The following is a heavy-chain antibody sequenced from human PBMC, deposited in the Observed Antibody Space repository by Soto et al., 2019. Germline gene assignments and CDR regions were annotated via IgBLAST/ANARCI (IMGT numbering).Heavy chain of an antibody. Sequence: QLQLQESGPGLVKPSETLSLTCTVSGGSISSSSYYWGWIRQPPGKGLEWIGSIYYSGSTYYNPSLKSRVTISVDTSKNQFSLKLSSVTAADTAVYYCARRGYCIGGSCLPFDYWGQGTLVTVSS. CDR1: GGSISSSSYY. CDR2: IYYSGST. J-gene: IGHJ4*02. D-gene: IGHD2-15*01. CDR3: ARRGYCIGGSCLPFDY. V-gene: IGHV4-39*01.